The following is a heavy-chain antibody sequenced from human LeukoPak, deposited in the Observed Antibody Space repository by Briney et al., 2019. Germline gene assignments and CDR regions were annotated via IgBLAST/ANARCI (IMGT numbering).Heavy chain of an antibody. D-gene: IGHD3-22*01. J-gene: IGHJ6*02. V-gene: IGHV4-31*03. CDR2: IYYSGST. Sequence: SETLSLTCTVSGGSISSGGYYWSWIRQHPGKGLEWIGYIYYSGSTYYNPSLKSRVTISVDTSKNQFSLKLSSVTAADTAVYYCAREPDYYDSSGYYYYYGMDVWGQGTTVTVSS. CDR1: GGSISSGGYY. CDR3: AREPDYYDSSGYYYYYGMDV.